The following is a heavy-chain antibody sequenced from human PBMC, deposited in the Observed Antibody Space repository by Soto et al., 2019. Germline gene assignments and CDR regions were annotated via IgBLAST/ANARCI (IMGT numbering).Heavy chain of an antibody. D-gene: IGHD3-3*01. CDR3: ARDSERVVVIYGLDV. CDR2: ISGYGGST. CDR1: GFSFNSYA. J-gene: IGHJ6*02. V-gene: IGHV3-23*01. Sequence: EVQLLESGGGFVQPGGSLRLACATSGFSFNSYAMNWVRQTPGKGLEWVSAISGYGGSTYYADSVQGRFIMSRDNSQNSVFLQMNVLRAEDTAVYYCARDSERVVVIYGLDVWGQGTTVTVSS.